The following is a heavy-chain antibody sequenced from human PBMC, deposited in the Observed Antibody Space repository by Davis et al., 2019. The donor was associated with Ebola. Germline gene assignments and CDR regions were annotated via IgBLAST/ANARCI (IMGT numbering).Heavy chain of an antibody. CDR2: ISYSGST. Sequence: MPSETLSLTCALSPDSITPSYWRCIRQPPGHCLPWLANISYSGSTIYNPSLTSRVTISIDMSKIHFSLRLTSVTAADTAVYYCARFVAESATLDYWGQGTLVTVSS. J-gene: IGHJ4*02. V-gene: IGHV4-59*13. CDR3: ARFVAESATLDY. D-gene: IGHD6-19*01. CDR1: PDSITPSY.